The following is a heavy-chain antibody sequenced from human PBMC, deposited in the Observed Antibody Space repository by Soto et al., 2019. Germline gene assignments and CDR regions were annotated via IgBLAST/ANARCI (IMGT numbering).Heavy chain of an antibody. J-gene: IGHJ2*01. CDR1: GGSISSNNW. CDR2: INHSGSS. V-gene: IGHV4-4*02. Sequence: PSETLSLTCVVSGGSISSNNWWSWVRQPPGKGLQWIGEINHSGSSNYNPSLKSRLTISVDKSKNQFSLDLTSVTAADTAMYYCAIKPIVILTDSYFDLWGRGTLVTSPQ. D-gene: IGHD3-22*01. CDR3: AIKPIVILTDSYFDL.